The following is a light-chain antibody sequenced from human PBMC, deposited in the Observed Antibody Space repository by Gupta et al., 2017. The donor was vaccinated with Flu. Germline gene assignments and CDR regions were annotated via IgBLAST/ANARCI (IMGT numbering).Light chain of an antibody. CDR3: QSADSSGTYWV. CDR1: ALPKQY. CDR2: KDS. J-gene: IGLJ3*02. Sequence: SYVLPPLSSVSVSPGPTARITCSGDALPKQYAYWYQQKPGQAPVLVIYKDSERPSGIPERFSGSSSGTTVTLTISGVQAEDEADYYCQSADSSGTYWVFGGGTKLTVL. V-gene: IGLV3-25*02.